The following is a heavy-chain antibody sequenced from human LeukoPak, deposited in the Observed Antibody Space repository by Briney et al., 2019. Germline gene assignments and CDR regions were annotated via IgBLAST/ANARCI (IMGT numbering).Heavy chain of an antibody. Sequence: SETLSLTCTVSGGSISSYYWSWIRQPPGKGLEWIGYIYYSGSTNYNPSLKSRVTISVDTSKNQFSLKLSSVTAADTAVYYCAKVEGYLTVGYPLQFWGQGTLVTVSS. D-gene: IGHD3-16*01. CDR3: AKVEGYLTVGYPLQF. CDR1: GGSISSYY. J-gene: IGHJ4*02. V-gene: IGHV4-59*01. CDR2: IYYSGST.